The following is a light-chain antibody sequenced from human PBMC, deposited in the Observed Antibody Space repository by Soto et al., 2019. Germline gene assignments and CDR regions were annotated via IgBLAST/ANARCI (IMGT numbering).Light chain of an antibody. Sequence: EIVLTQSPGTLSLSPGDRATLSCRASQSVRSNYLAWYQQKPGQAPGLLIYGASSRATGIPDRFSGSGSGTDFTLTISRLEPEDVAVYYCQQYGSSTPTFGQGTKVEIK. CDR3: QQYGSSTPT. CDR2: GAS. V-gene: IGKV3-20*01. J-gene: IGKJ1*01. CDR1: QSVRSNY.